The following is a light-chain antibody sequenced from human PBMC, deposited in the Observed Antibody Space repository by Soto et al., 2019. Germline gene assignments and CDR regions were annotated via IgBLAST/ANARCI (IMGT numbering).Light chain of an antibody. V-gene: IGKV1-5*03. J-gene: IGKJ1*01. Sequence: DIQMTQSPSTLSASVGDRVTITCRASQSISTWLAWYQQKPGKAPKLLIYMASTLESGVPSRFSGSASGTEFTLTISSLPPDDFATYYCQQHNSYPATFGQGTKVEIK. CDR1: QSISTW. CDR3: QQHNSYPAT. CDR2: MAS.